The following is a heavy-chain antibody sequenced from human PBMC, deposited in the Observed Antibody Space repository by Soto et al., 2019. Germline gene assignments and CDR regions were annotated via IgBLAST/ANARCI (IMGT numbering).Heavy chain of an antibody. D-gene: IGHD3-10*01. J-gene: IGHJ5*02. CDR3: ARVWFGESSWFDP. CDR1: GGSITIGGYC. CDR2: ICHSGNT. V-gene: IGHV4-30-2*01. Sequence: PSETLSLTCTVSGGSITIGGYCWSWIRQPPGQGLEWIGYICHSGNTYYNPSLKSRVTTSLDRSKNQFSLNLSSVTAADTAVYYGARVWFGESSWFDPWGQGTLVTVSS.